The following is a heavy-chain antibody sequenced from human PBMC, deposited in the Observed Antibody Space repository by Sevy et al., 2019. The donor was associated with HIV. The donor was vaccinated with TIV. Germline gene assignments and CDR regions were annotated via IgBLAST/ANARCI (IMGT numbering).Heavy chain of an antibody. CDR3: ARDRRNYGGQYFDY. CDR2: ISSGSTYT. J-gene: IGHJ4*02. Sequence: GGSLRLSCEASGFTFSDYYMSWIRQAPGKGLEWISYISSGSTYTNYADSVKGRFTISRDNAKNSLYLQMNSLRAEDTAVYFCARDRRNYGGQYFDYWGQGTLVTVSS. V-gene: IGHV3-11*06. D-gene: IGHD4-17*01. CDR1: GFTFSDYY.